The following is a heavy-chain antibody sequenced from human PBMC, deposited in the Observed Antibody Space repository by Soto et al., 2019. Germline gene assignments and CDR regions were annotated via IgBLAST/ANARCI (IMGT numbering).Heavy chain of an antibody. CDR3: ATKPPNSTVWYYFDY. J-gene: IGHJ4*02. Sequence: SETMSLTCAVCGGCFSGYYWSWIRQPPGKGLEWIGEINHSGSTNYNPSHKSRVTISVDTTKNQLSLNLSSVTAADTAVYYCATKPPNSTVWYYFDYWGQGALVTVSS. D-gene: IGHD2-2*01. CDR1: GGCFSGYY. CDR2: INHSGST. V-gene: IGHV4-34*01.